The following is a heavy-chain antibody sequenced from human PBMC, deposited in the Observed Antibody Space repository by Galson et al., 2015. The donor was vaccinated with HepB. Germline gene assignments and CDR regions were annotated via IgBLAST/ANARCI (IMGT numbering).Heavy chain of an antibody. CDR1: GGTFSSYA. J-gene: IGHJ5*02. CDR2: ISAYNGNT. Sequence: SVKVSCKASGGTFSSYAISWVRQAPGQGLEWMGWISAYNGNTNYAQKFQGRVTMTTDTSTSTAYMELRSLRSDDTAVYYCARVTPGRRADNWFDPWGQGTLVTVSS. CDR3: ARVTPGRRADNWFDP. V-gene: IGHV1-18*01.